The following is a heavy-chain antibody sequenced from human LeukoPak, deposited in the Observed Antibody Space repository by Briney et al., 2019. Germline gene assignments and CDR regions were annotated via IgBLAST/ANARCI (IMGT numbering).Heavy chain of an antibody. CDR3: AQTPYSSSWYVVDY. CDR1: GFTFSSYG. CDR2: IRYDGSNK. J-gene: IGHJ4*02. D-gene: IGHD6-13*01. Sequence: PGESLRLSCAASGFTFSSYGMHWVRQAPGKGLEWVAFIRYDGSNKYYADSVKGRFTISRDNSKNTLYLQMNSLRAEDTAVYYCAQTPYSSSWYVVDYWGQGTLVTVSS. V-gene: IGHV3-30*02.